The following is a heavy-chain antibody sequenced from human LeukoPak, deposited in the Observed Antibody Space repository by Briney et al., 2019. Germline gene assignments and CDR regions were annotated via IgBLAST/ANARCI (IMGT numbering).Heavy chain of an antibody. V-gene: IGHV3-23*01. CDR1: GYMFSSYA. Sequence: GGSLRLSCAASGYMFSSYAMSWVRQAPGKGLEWVSGISGSGGRTDYADSVKGRFTISRDSAKNSLYLQMNSLRDEDTAVYFCARTEGRGMDVWGQGTTVTVSS. CDR3: ARTEGRGMDV. D-gene: IGHD1-1*01. CDR2: ISGSGGRT. J-gene: IGHJ6*02.